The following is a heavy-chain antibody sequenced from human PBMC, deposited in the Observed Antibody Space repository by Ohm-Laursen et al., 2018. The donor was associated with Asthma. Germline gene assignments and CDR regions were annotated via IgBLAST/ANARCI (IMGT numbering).Heavy chain of an antibody. D-gene: IGHD3-22*01. CDR3: ARDHSSGYSFSFDY. V-gene: IGHV1-69*10. CDR2: IIPIFDIP. Sequence: SVKVSCNASGGTFSSYAINWVRQAPGQGLEWVGAIIPIFDIPNYAEKFQGRVTITADKSTSTAYMELSSLGSEDTAVYYCARDHSSGYSFSFDYWGQGTLVTVSS. J-gene: IGHJ4*02. CDR1: GGTFSSYA.